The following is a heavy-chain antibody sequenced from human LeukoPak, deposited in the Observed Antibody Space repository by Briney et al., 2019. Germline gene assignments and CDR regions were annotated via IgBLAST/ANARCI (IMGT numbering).Heavy chain of an antibody. Sequence: ASVNVSCKASGYTFTSCDINWVRQAPGQGLGWMGWMNPNSGNTGYGQSFQGRITMTRDISIGTAYMELSNLTSEDTAIYYCTRGSSGRRDNWGQGTLVTVSA. CDR2: MNPNSGNT. D-gene: IGHD6-19*01. V-gene: IGHV1-8*01. CDR3: TRGSSGRRDN. CDR1: GYTFTSCD. J-gene: IGHJ4*02.